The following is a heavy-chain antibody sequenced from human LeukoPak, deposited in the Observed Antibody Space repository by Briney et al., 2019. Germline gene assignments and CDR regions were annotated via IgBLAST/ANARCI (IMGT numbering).Heavy chain of an antibody. J-gene: IGHJ4*02. Sequence: SQTLSLTCTVSGGSISSGGYYWSWTRQHPGKGMEWIGYIYYSGSTYYNTSLKSRVTISVDTSKNQFSLKLSSVTAADTAVYYCARGSGWYRVDYWGQGTLVTVSS. CDR3: ARGSGWYRVDY. CDR1: GGSISSGGYY. CDR2: IYYSGST. V-gene: IGHV4-31*03. D-gene: IGHD6-19*01.